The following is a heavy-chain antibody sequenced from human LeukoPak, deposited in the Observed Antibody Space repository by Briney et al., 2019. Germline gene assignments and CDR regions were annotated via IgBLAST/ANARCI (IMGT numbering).Heavy chain of an antibody. J-gene: IGHJ4*02. Sequence: GGSLRLSCAASGFTFSSCAMSWVRQAPGKGLEWVSAISGSGGSTYYADSVKGRFTISRDNSKNTLYLQMNSLRAEDTAVYYCAKGGSIVGPLNHLDYWGQGTLVTVSS. V-gene: IGHV3-23*01. CDR1: GFTFSSCA. CDR3: AKGGSIVGPLNHLDY. CDR2: ISGSGGST. D-gene: IGHD1-26*01.